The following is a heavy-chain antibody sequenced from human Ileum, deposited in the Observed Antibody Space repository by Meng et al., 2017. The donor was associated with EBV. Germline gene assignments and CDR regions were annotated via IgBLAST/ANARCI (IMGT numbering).Heavy chain of an antibody. D-gene: IGHD3-3*01. V-gene: IGHV4-39*01. Sequence: LQRHESGTGWGKPSETLPLTCAVSGDSISSSNPWWGWIRQPPGKGLEWVGTIYYSGSTFYNPSLKSRVTISLDTSKNQFSLKVSSVTAADTAVYYCARRYYGVPFDNWGQGTLVTVSS. J-gene: IGHJ4*02. CDR2: IYYSGST. CDR3: ARRYYGVPFDN. CDR1: GDSISSSNPW.